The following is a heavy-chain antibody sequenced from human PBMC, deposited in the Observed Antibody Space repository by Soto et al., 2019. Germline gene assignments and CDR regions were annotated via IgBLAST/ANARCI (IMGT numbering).Heavy chain of an antibody. CDR3: ARDLAAAAY. CDR2: INPLPTSGST. V-gene: IGHV1-46*01. J-gene: IGHJ4*02. Sequence: QVQLVQSGAEVKKPGASVKVSCKASGYIFTNYYIHWVRQAPGQGLEWMAIINPLPTSGSTNYAQKFQGRVTVTSDTSTTTGYLELSSLRSDDTAVYYCARDLAAAAYWGQGTLVTVSS. CDR1: GYIFTNYY. D-gene: IGHD6-13*01.